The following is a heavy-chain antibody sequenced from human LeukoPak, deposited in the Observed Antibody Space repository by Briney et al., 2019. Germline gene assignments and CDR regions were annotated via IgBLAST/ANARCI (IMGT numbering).Heavy chain of an antibody. D-gene: IGHD4-17*01. J-gene: IGHJ4*02. V-gene: IGHV6-1*01. Sequence: SQTLSLTCAISGDSVSSNSAAWNWIRQSPSRGLEWLGRTYYRSKWYNDYAVSVKSRITINPDTSKNQFSLKLSSVTAADTAVYYCARLLRHYGDPIGPYDYWGQGTLVTVSS. CDR1: GDSVSSNSAA. CDR2: TYYRSKWYN. CDR3: ARLLRHYGDPIGPYDY.